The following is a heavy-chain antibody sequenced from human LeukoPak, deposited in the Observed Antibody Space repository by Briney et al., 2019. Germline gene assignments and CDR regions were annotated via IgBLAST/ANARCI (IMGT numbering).Heavy chain of an antibody. CDR1: GFNFNTYA. CDR2: ISSSSSTI. V-gene: IGHV3-48*02. Sequence: GGSLRLSCAASGFNFNTYAMNWVRQAPGKGLEWISYISSSSSTIYYADSVKGRFSISRDNAKNSVYLEMDSPGDEDTAVYYCTRVGGYQLPKFDYWGRGTLVTVSS. CDR3: TRVGGYQLPKFDY. J-gene: IGHJ4*02. D-gene: IGHD2-2*01.